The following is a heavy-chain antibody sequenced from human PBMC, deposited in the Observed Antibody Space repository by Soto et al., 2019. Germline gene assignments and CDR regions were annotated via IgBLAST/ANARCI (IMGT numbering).Heavy chain of an antibody. Sequence: SETLSLTCTVSGGSISRGTYYWSWIRQPPGKGLEWIAYIYDSGSTYYNPSLKSRVSISVDTSKNQLSLRLNSVTAADTAVYYCARGYYDILTGPRGHFDYWGQGSLVTVSS. V-gene: IGHV4-30-4*01. J-gene: IGHJ4*02. CDR3: ARGYYDILTGPRGHFDY. CDR2: IYDSGST. CDR1: GGSISRGTYY. D-gene: IGHD3-9*01.